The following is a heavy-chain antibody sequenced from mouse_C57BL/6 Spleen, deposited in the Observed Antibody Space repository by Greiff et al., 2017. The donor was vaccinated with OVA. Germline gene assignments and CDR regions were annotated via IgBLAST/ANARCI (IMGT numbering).Heavy chain of an antibody. Sequence: LVESGAELVRPGTSVKVSCKASGYAFTNYLIEWVKQRPGQGLEWIGVINPGSGGTNYNEKFKGKATLTADKSSSTAYMQLSSLTSEDSAVYFCARSGYYYGSSYEAFAYWGQGTLVTVSA. CDR2: INPGSGGT. V-gene: IGHV1-54*01. CDR1: GYAFTNYL. CDR3: ARSGYYYGSSYEAFAY. J-gene: IGHJ3*01. D-gene: IGHD1-1*01.